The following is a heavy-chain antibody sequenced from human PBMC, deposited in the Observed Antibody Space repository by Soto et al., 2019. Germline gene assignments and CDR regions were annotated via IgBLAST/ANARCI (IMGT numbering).Heavy chain of an antibody. Sequence: PSETLSLTCTVSGGSISSYYWSWIRQSPGKGLEWIGYIYYSGSTNYNPSLKSRVTISVDTSKNQFSLKPSSVTAADTAVYYCARQMGYTVYNWNYYFDYWGQGTLVTVSS. J-gene: IGHJ4*02. D-gene: IGHD1-7*01. V-gene: IGHV4-59*08. CDR1: GGSISSYY. CDR2: IYYSGST. CDR3: ARQMGYTVYNWNYYFDY.